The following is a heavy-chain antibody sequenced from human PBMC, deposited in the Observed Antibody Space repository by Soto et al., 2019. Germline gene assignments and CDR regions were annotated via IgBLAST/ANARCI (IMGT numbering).Heavy chain of an antibody. CDR2: IWYDGSNK. CDR1: GFTFSSYG. V-gene: IGHV3-33*01. Sequence: PGGSLRLSCAASGFTFSSYGMHWVRQAPGKGLEWVAVIWYDGSNKYYADSVKGRFTISRDNSKNTLYLQMNSLRAEDTAVYYCARDGWRYSSSSLCDYWGQGTLVTVSS. J-gene: IGHJ4*02. CDR3: ARDGWRYSSSSLCDY. D-gene: IGHD6-6*01.